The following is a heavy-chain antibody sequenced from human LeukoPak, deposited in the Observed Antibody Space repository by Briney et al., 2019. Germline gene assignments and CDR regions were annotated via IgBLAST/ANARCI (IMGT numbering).Heavy chain of an antibody. J-gene: IGHJ2*01. CDR1: GFTFTNAL. CDR2: IKSKIDGGTT. Sequence: GGALRLSCAASGFTFTNALMSWVRQAPGKGLEWVGRIKSKIDGGTTDYAAPGNGRFTISRHDSNNTLYLQVNTLKTEDTATYYCTTPPNYLDLWGRGTLVTVSS. CDR3: TTPPNYLDL. V-gene: IGHV3-15*01.